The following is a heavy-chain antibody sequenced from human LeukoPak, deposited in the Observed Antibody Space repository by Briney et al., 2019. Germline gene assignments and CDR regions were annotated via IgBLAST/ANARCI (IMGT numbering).Heavy chain of an antibody. J-gene: IGHJ1*01. V-gene: IGHV4-61*05. CDR2: IYYSGST. CDR1: GGSISSSSYY. D-gene: IGHD6-13*01. CDR3: ARHGAAAGQGYFQH. Sequence: SETLSLTCTVSGGSISSSSYYWGWLRQPPGKGLEWIGYIYYSGSTNYNPSLKSRVTISVDTSKNQFSLKLSSVTAADTAVYYCARHGAAAGQGYFQHWGQGTLVTVSS.